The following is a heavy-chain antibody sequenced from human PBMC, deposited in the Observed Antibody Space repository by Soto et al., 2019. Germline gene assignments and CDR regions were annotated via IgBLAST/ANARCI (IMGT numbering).Heavy chain of an antibody. J-gene: IGHJ4*02. CDR2: ISGSGVTT. D-gene: IGHD1-26*01. Sequence: DVQLLESGGGLVQPGGSLRLSCAASGFTFSSYAMSWVRQAPGKGLEWVSGISGSGVTTFYSDSVKSRFTIARDNSKNTLFLPMNSLRDAGTAVFYCARDQQVVGPALFEYWGQGTLVTVSS. V-gene: IGHV3-23*01. CDR1: GFTFSSYA. CDR3: ARDQQVVGPALFEY.